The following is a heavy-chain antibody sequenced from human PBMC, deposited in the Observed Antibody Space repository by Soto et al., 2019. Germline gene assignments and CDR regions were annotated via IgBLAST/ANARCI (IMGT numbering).Heavy chain of an antibody. CDR3: ARPGVSWSPYDFDY. J-gene: IGHJ4*02. V-gene: IGHV4-39*01. CDR2: IYYSGST. CDR1: GGSISSSSYY. Sequence: QLQLQESGPGLVKPSETLSLTCTVSGGSISSSSYYWGWIRQPPGKGLEWNGSIYYSGSTYYNPLLNSRVTISVDTSENQFSPKLSSETDAHAVVDYCARPGVSWSPYDFDYWCQGTLVTLSS. D-gene: IGHD1-26*01.